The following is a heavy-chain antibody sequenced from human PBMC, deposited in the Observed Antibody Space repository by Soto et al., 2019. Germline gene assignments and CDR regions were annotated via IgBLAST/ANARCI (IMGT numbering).Heavy chain of an antibody. Sequence: EVELVESGGGLVKPGGSLTLSCAASGFSFKNAWMNWVRQAPGKGLEWVGRIKNKNDGGTIDYAAFVKGRFTSSRDASENTLYLHMNDLKTEHSAVYFCTGLWFGEIYNYWGQGSLVTVSS. D-gene: IGHD3-10*01. V-gene: IGHV3-15*07. J-gene: IGHJ4*01. CDR1: GFSFKNAW. CDR2: IKNKNDGGTI. CDR3: TGLWFGEIYNY.